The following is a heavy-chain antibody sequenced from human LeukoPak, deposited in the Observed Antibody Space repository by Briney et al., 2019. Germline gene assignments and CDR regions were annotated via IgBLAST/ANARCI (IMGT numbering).Heavy chain of an antibody. D-gene: IGHD3-10*01. Sequence: ASVKVSCKASGGTFSSYAISWVRQAPGQGLEWMGGIIPIFGTANYAQKFQGRVTITADESTSTAYMELSSLRSEDTAVYYCARDYYGSGSYYKPFDYWGQGTLVTVSP. CDR1: GGTFSSYA. CDR2: IIPIFGTA. CDR3: ARDYYGSGSYYKPFDY. V-gene: IGHV1-69*13. J-gene: IGHJ4*02.